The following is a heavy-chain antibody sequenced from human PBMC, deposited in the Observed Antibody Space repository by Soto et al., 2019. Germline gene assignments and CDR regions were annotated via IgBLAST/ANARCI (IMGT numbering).Heavy chain of an antibody. V-gene: IGHV3-21*01. Sequence: LRLSCAASGFTFSSYSMNWVRQAPGKGLEWVSSISSSSSYIYYADSVKGRFTISRDNAKNSLYLQMNSLRAEDTAVYYCARVLGAAAGTYYYGMDVWGQGTTVTVSS. CDR1: GFTFSSYS. CDR3: ARVLGAAAGTYYYGMDV. J-gene: IGHJ6*02. D-gene: IGHD6-13*01. CDR2: ISSSSSYI.